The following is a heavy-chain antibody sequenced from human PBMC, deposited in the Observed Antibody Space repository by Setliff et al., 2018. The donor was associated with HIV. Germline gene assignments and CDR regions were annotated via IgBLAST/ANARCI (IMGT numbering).Heavy chain of an antibody. V-gene: IGHV1-18*01. J-gene: IGHJ4*02. CDR1: GYTFTSYG. D-gene: IGHD1-26*01. CDR3: ARGFRYYSGSRSFTTFDY. Sequence: ASVKVSCKASGYTFTSYGISWVRQAPGQGLEWMGWISAYNGNKNYAQKLQGRVTMTTDTSASTAYMELSSLRSDDTAVYFCARGFRYYSGSRSFTTFDYWGQGTLVTVSS. CDR2: ISAYNGNK.